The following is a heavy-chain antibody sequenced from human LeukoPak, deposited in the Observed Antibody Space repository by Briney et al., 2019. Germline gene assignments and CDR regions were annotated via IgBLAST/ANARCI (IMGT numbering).Heavy chain of an antibody. Sequence: HPGGSLRLSCAASGFTFSSYAMHWVRQAPGKGLEWVAVISYDGSNKYYADSVKGRFTISRDNSKNTLYLQMNSLRAEDTAVYYCAYSGGYITGYFDYWGQGTLVTVSS. CDR1: GFTFSSYA. D-gene: IGHD3-22*01. CDR2: ISYDGSNK. V-gene: IGHV3-30-3*01. CDR3: AYSGGYITGYFDY. J-gene: IGHJ4*02.